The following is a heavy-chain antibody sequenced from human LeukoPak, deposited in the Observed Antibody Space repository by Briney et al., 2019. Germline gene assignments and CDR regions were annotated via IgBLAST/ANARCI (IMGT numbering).Heavy chain of an antibody. CDR1: GGSISSGDYY. J-gene: IGHJ3*02. D-gene: IGHD3-22*01. CDR2: IYYSGST. CDR3: AREARLYYDSTPHI. V-gene: IGHV4-30-4*01. Sequence: SETLSLTCTVSGGSISSGDYYWSWIRQPPGKGLEWIGYIYYSGSTYYNPSLKSRVTISVDTSKNQFSLKLSSVTAADTAVYYCAREARLYYDSTPHIWGQGTTVTVSS.